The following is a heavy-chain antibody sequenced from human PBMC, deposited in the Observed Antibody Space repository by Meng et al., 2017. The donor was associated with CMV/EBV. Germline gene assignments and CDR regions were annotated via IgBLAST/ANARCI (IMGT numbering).Heavy chain of an antibody. CDR1: GYTSTSYG. Sequence: ASVKVSCKASGYTSTSYGISWVRQAPGQGLEWMGWISAYNGNTNYAQKLQGRVTMTTDTSTSTAYMELRSLRSDDTAVYYCARDGYSYGYLASNTDYWGQGTLVTVSS. J-gene: IGHJ4*02. CDR3: ARDGYSYGYLASNTDY. V-gene: IGHV1-18*01. CDR2: ISAYNGNT. D-gene: IGHD5-18*01.